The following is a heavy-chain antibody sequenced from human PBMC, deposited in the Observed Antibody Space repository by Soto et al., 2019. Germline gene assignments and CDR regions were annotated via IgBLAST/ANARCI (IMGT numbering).Heavy chain of an antibody. CDR3: AKDPSPYGDSTFDY. J-gene: IGHJ4*02. CDR1: GFTFSSYG. Sequence: PGGSLRLSCAASGFTFSSYGMHWVRQAPGKGLEWVAVISYDGSNKYYADSVKGRFTISRDNSKNTLYLQMNSLRAEDTAVYYCAKDPSPYGDSTFDYWGQGTLVTVSS. D-gene: IGHD4-17*01. V-gene: IGHV3-30*18. CDR2: ISYDGSNK.